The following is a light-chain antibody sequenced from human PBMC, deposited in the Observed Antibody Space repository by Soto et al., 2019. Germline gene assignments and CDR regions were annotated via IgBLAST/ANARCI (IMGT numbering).Light chain of an antibody. V-gene: IGKV3-20*01. CDR1: QSVNRSY. Sequence: VVWLTQGTLSLSPGERSTLSCRASQSVNRSYFAWYQQKPGQAPRLLIYGTSYRATGIPDRFSGSASGTDFTLTISRLEAEDFAVYHCQHSGSSPATFGQGTKVDIK. J-gene: IGKJ1*01. CDR3: QHSGSSPAT. CDR2: GTS.